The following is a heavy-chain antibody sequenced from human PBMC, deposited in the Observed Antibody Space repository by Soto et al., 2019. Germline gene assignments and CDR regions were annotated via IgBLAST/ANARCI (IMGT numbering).Heavy chain of an antibody. D-gene: IGHD4-17*01. Sequence: SETLSLTCAVYGGSFSGYYWSWIRQPPGKGLEWIGEINHSGNTNYNPSLKSRVTISIDTSKTQFSLKMNSVTAADTAVYFCGGQDYGAKGYYFENWGQGALVTVSS. CDR1: GGSFSGYY. CDR3: GGQDYGAKGYYFEN. V-gene: IGHV4-34*01. CDR2: INHSGNT. J-gene: IGHJ4*02.